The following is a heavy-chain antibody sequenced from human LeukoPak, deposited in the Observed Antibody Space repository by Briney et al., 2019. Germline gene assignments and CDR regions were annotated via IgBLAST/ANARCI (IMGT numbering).Heavy chain of an antibody. D-gene: IGHD2-2*02. Sequence: SGPGLVKPSETLSLTCSVSGASISRYYWSWIRQPPGKGLEWIGYIYHSGSTYYNPSLKSRVTISVDRSKNQFSLKLSSVTAADTAVYYCASSPVVPAAIHFFDYWGQGTLVTVSS. CDR1: GASISRYY. CDR2: IYHSGST. CDR3: ASSPVVPAAIHFFDY. V-gene: IGHV4-59*12. J-gene: IGHJ4*02.